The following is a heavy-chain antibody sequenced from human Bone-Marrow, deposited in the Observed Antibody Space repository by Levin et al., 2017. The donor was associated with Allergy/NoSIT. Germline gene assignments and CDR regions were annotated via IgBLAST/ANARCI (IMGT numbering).Heavy chain of an antibody. V-gene: IGHV3-74*01. J-gene: IGHJ6*02. D-gene: IGHD2-2*01. Sequence: PGGSLRLSCAASGFTFSSYWMHWVRQAPGKGLVWVSRINSDGSSTSYADSVKGRFTISRDNAKNTMYLQMSSLRAEDTALYYCARLGVPAAIFHGMDVWGQGTTVTVSS. CDR1: GFTFSSYW. CDR3: ARLGVPAAIFHGMDV. CDR2: INSDGSST.